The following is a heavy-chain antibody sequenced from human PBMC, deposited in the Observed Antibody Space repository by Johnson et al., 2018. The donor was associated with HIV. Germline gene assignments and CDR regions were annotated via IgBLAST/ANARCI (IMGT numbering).Heavy chain of an antibody. CDR2: IRWHSGII. V-gene: IGHV3-9*01. CDR3: ARGGSDVFDI. Sequence: PLVDSGGGVIRPGTSPRLSCAASGFTLDDYAMHWVRQAPGKGLEWVSVIRWHSGIIRYADSLKGRFTISRDNAKNSLYLQMNSLRADDTAVYYCARGGSDVFDIWGRGTMVTVSS. D-gene: IGHD3-16*01. J-gene: IGHJ3*02. CDR1: GFTLDDYA.